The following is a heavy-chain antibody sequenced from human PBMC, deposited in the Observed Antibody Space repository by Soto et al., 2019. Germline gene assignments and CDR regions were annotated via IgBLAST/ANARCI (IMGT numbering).Heavy chain of an antibody. CDR2: ISGYNGNT. V-gene: IGHV1-18*04. CDR3: ARARGIAVADDY. Sequence: QVQLVQSGAEVKQPGAAVRVSCKTSDYTFSDYGITWVRQAPGEGLEWMAWISGYNGNTNYAQKVQGRVTMTTDTSTGTAYMELRGLRYDDTAVYYCARARGIAVADDYWGQGTLITVSS. CDR1: DYTFSDYG. J-gene: IGHJ4*02. D-gene: IGHD6-19*01.